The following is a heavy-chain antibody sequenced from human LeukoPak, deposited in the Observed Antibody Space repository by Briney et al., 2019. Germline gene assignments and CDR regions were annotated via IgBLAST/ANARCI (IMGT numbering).Heavy chain of an antibody. V-gene: IGHV3-21*01. CDR3: ARETPLRGSYFFPPVLSKNSFDY. J-gene: IGHJ4*02. D-gene: IGHD1-26*01. Sequence: GGSLRLSCAASGFTFSSYSMNWVRQAPGKGLEWVSSISSSSSYIYYADSVKGRFTISRDNAKNSLYLQMNSLRAEDTAVYYCARETPLRGSYFFPPVLSKNSFDYWGQGTLVTVPS. CDR2: ISSSSSYI. CDR1: GFTFSSYS.